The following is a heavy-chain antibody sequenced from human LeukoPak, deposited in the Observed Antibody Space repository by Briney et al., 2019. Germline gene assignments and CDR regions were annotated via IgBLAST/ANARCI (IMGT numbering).Heavy chain of an antibody. CDR3: ARDSTVTYYDFWSGYFHGPTNWFDP. V-gene: IGHV1-2*06. CDR2: INPNSGGT. CDR1: GYTFTGYY. Sequence: ASVKVSCKASGYTFTGYYMHWVRQAPGQGLEWMGRINPNSGGTNYAQKFQGRVTMTRGTSISTAYMELSRLRSDDTAVYYCARDSTVTYYDFWSGYFHGPTNWFDPWGQGTLVTVSS. D-gene: IGHD3-3*01. J-gene: IGHJ5*02.